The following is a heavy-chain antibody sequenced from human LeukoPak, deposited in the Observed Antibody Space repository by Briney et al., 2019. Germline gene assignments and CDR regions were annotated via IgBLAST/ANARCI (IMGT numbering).Heavy chain of an antibody. J-gene: IGHJ4*02. D-gene: IGHD6-13*01. Sequence: SGGSLRLSCAASGFTFSSYWMSWVRQAPGKGREWVANIKQDGSEKYYVDSVKGRFTISRDNAKNSLYLQMNSLRAEDTAVYYCARDSHQVVSSSWYFHFDYWGQGTLVTVSS. CDR3: ARDSHQVVSSSWYFHFDY. CDR2: IKQDGSEK. V-gene: IGHV3-7*01. CDR1: GFTFSSYW.